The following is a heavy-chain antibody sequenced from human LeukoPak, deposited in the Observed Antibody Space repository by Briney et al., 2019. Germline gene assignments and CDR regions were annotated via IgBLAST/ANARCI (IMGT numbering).Heavy chain of an antibody. CDR2: FGTRSTSV. Sequence: PGGSLRLSCTASGFTFSGYSMNWIRQAPGKGLEWVSSFGTRSTSVYHAGSVKGRFAISRDNAKNSLYLQMNSLRAEDTAVYYCASLRYDILTGYCDYWGQGTLVTVSS. CDR3: ASLRYDILTGYCDY. V-gene: IGHV3-21*04. J-gene: IGHJ4*02. CDR1: GFTFSGYS. D-gene: IGHD3-9*01.